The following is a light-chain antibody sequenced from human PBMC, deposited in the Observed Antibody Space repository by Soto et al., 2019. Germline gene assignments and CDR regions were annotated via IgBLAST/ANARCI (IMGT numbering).Light chain of an antibody. CDR3: QHYDASQWT. V-gene: IGKV1-5*01. Sequence: GDRVTITCRASQSISSWLAWYQQKPGKAPKLLIYDASSLESGVPSRFSGSGSGTDFTLTISRLEPEDFAVYYCQHYDASQWTFGQGTKVDIK. CDR1: QSISSW. CDR2: DAS. J-gene: IGKJ1*01.